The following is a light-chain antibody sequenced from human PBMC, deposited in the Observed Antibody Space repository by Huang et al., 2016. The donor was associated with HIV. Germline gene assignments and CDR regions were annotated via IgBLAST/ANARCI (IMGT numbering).Light chain of an antibody. CDR3: QQSYISPWT. CDR1: QSVGNS. Sequence: DIQLTQSPSSLSASVGDRVTITCRTSQSVGNSLNWYQQKPGKAHELLIYASSLQAWVSSRFSGSGSGTDFTRIISSLQPEDFATYYCQQSYISPWTFGQGTKVDLK. CDR2: AS. J-gene: IGKJ1*01. V-gene: IGKV1-39*01.